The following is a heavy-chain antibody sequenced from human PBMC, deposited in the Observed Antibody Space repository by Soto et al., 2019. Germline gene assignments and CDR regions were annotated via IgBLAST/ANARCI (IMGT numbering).Heavy chain of an antibody. Sequence: QVQLVQSGAEVKKPGASVKVSCKASGYTFTSYGISWVRQAPGQGLEWMGWISAYNGNTNYAQKLQGRVTMTTDTSTSTAYMELRSLRSDNTAVYYCARDRGTTVTRNSIWFDPWGQGTLVTVSS. D-gene: IGHD4-17*01. CDR1: GYTFTSYG. V-gene: IGHV1-18*01. CDR3: ARDRGTTVTRNSIWFDP. CDR2: ISAYNGNT. J-gene: IGHJ5*02.